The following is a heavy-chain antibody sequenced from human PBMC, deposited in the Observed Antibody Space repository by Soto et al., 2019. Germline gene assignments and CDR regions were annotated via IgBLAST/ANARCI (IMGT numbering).Heavy chain of an antibody. CDR3: ASMNSGYYYVAPRSDY. CDR1: GGTFSSYT. J-gene: IGHJ4*02. D-gene: IGHD5-12*01. CDR2: FIPILGIA. V-gene: IGHV1-69*02. Sequence: QVQLVQSGAEVKKPGSSVKVSCKASGGTFSSYTISWVRQAPGQGLEWLGGFIPILGIANYAQKFQGRVTITADKSTSTAYMELSSLRSEDTAVYYCASMNSGYYYVAPRSDYWGQGTMVTVSS.